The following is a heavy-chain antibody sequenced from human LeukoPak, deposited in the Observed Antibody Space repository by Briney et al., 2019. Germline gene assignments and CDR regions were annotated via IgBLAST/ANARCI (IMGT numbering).Heavy chain of an antibody. CDR1: GGTFNSYT. Sequence: GASVKVSFKASGGTFNSYTITWVRQAAGQGLEWMGGIIPIFCTTNYAQTLQGRVTITADESTSTPYMELSSLRSEDTAVYYCVRVYPSSTSCPLYYYYIDVWGEGTTVTVSS. J-gene: IGHJ6*03. V-gene: IGHV1-69*13. CDR2: IIPIFCTT. D-gene: IGHD2-2*01. CDR3: VRVYPSSTSCPLYYYYIDV.